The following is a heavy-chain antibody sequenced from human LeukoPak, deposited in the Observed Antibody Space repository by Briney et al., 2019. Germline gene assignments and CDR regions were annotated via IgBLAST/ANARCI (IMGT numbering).Heavy chain of an antibody. CDR3: ARSYYGSGSYYKPGY. Sequence: GGSLRLSCAASGFTFNNYNMNWVRQAPGKGLEYVSAISSNGGSTYYANSVKGRFTISRDNSKNTLYLQMGSLRAEDMAVYYCARSYYGSGSYYKPGYWGQGTLVTVSS. CDR1: GFTFNNYN. D-gene: IGHD3-10*01. J-gene: IGHJ4*02. V-gene: IGHV3-64*01. CDR2: ISSNGGST.